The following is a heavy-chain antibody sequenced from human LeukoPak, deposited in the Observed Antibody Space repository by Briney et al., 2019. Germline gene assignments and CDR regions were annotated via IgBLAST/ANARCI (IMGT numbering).Heavy chain of an antibody. V-gene: IGHV1-8*01. J-gene: IGHJ4*02. CDR2: MNPNSGNT. CDR1: KDTFTIYD. D-gene: IGHD3-22*01. Sequence: ASVKVSCKASKDTFTIYDVNWVRQATGLGLEWMGWMNPNSGNTGYAQKFQGRVTITRNTSISTAYMELSSLRSEDTAVYYCARGGRANYYDSSGPTEFFFDYWGQGTLVTVSS. CDR3: ARGGRANYYDSSGPTEFFFDY.